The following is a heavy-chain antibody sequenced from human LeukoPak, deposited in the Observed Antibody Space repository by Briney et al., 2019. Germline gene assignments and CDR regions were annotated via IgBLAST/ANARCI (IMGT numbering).Heavy chain of an antibody. Sequence: ASVNVSYKTSGYIFTDYYMHWVRQAPGQGLEWMGWVIPNTGDTRSAQHFKGRVTMTRDTSISTAYMELSGLTSDDTAVYYCATFWSNSHYYFNYWGQGTLVTVSS. V-gene: IGHV1-2*02. D-gene: IGHD3-3*01. CDR3: ATFWSNSHYYFNY. CDR2: VIPNTGDT. CDR1: GYIFTDYY. J-gene: IGHJ4*02.